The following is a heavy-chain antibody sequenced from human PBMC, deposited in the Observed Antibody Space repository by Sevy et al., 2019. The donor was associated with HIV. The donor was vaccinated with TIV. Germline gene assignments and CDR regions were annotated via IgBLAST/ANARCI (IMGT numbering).Heavy chain of an antibody. D-gene: IGHD3-22*01. CDR1: GFTFSNYG. Sequence: GGSLRLSCAASGFTFSNYGMHWVHQAPGKGLEWVAVIWNDGSNKYYADSVKDRFTISRDNSKNTLYLQMNSLRVEDTAVYFCARGGDFNDRSAKRDFDYWGQGTLVTVSS. V-gene: IGHV3-33*01. CDR2: IWNDGSNK. CDR3: ARGGDFNDRSAKRDFDY. J-gene: IGHJ4*02.